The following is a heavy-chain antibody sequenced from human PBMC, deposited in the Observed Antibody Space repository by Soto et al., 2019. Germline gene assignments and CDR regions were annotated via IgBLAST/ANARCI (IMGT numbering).Heavy chain of an antibody. CDR1: GFTFSSYA. J-gene: IGHJ6*02. CDR3: AIGAGFYPYYYGMDV. CDR2: ISGSGVST. V-gene: IGHV3-23*01. Sequence: EVQLLESGGGLVQPGGSLRLSCAASGFTFSSYAMSWVRQAPGKGLEWVSAISGSGVSTYYADSVKGRFTISRDNSKNTLYLQMNSLRAEDTAVYYCAIGAGFYPYYYGMDVWGQGTTVTVSS. D-gene: IGHD3-16*02.